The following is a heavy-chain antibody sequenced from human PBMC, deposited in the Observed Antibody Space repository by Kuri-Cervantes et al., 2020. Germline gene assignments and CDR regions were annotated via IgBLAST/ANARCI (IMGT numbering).Heavy chain of an antibody. CDR2: INPNSGGT. J-gene: IGHJ4*02. CDR3: ARDTHSSGWFYYFDY. CDR1: GYTFTGYY. Sequence: ASVKVSCKASGYTFTGYYLHWVRQAPGQGLEGMGWINPNSGGTNYPQNFQGRVTMTRDTSISTVYMELTSLRSDDTAVYYCARDTHSSGWFYYFDYWGQGTLVTVSS. V-gene: IGHV1-2*02. D-gene: IGHD6-19*01.